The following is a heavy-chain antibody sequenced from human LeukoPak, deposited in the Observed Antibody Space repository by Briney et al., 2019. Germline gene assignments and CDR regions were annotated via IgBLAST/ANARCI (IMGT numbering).Heavy chain of an antibody. CDR1: GFTFSSYA. D-gene: IGHD6-13*01. CDR3: ARDPAAGIAAADAFDI. Sequence: GGSLRLSCAASGFTFSSYAMHWVRQAPGKGLEWAAVISYDGSNKYYADSVKGRFTISRDNSKNTLYLQMNSLRAEDTAVYYCARDPAAGIAAADAFDIWDQGTMVTVSS. V-gene: IGHV3-30*04. J-gene: IGHJ3*02. CDR2: ISYDGSNK.